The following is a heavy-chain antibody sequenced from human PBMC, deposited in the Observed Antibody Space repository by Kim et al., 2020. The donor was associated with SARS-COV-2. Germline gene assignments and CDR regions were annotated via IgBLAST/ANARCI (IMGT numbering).Heavy chain of an antibody. CDR2: ISWNSGSI. V-gene: IGHV3-9*01. CDR3: AKAPMVRGEFDY. CDR1: GFTFDDYA. D-gene: IGHD3-10*01. Sequence: GGSLRLSCAASGFTFDDYAMHWVRQAPGKGLEWVSGISWNSGSIGYADSVKGRFTISRDNAKNSLYLQMNSLRAEDTALYYCAKAPMVRGEFDYRGQGTLVTVSS. J-gene: IGHJ4*02.